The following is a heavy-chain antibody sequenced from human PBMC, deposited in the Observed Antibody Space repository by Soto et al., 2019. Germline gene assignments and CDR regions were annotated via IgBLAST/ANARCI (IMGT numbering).Heavy chain of an antibody. CDR1: GGSISSSSYY. CDR3: ARHRKPDTAKGNWFDP. J-gene: IGHJ5*02. D-gene: IGHD5-18*01. CDR2: IYYSGST. V-gene: IGHV4-39*01. Sequence: SETLSLTCTVSGGSISSSSYYWGWIRQPPGKGLEWIGSIYYSGSTYYNPSLKSRVTISVDTSKNQFSLKLSSVTAADTAVYYCARHRKPDTAKGNWFDPWGQGTLVTVS.